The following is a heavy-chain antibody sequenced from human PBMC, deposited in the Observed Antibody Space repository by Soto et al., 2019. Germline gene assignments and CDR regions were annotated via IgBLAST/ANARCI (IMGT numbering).Heavy chain of an antibody. CDR1: GGSISSYY. J-gene: IGHJ6*02. CDR3: ARDRLVGATPLKYYYYGMDV. CDR2: IYYSGST. D-gene: IGHD1-26*01. V-gene: IGHV4-59*01. Sequence: SETLSLTCTVSGGSISSYYWSWIRQPPGKGLEWIGYIYYSGSTNYNPSLKSRVTISVDTSKNQFSLKLSSVTAADTAVYYCARDRLVGATPLKYYYYGMDVWGQGTTVTVSS.